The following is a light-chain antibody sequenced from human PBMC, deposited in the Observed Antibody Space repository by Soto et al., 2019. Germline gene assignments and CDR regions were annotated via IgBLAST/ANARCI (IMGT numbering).Light chain of an antibody. CDR2: GAS. CDR1: QSVSSN. Sequence: IVMRQSAATGAVSPGERATLSCRASQSVSSNLAWYQQKPGQAPRLLIYGASTRATGTPARFSGSGSGTEFTLTLSRLQSEDSAVYSCQQYNSWPLTFGRRIKVDIK. CDR3: QQYNSWPLT. J-gene: IGKJ3*01. V-gene: IGKV3-15*01.